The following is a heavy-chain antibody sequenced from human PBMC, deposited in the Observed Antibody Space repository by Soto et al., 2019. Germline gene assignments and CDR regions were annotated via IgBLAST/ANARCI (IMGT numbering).Heavy chain of an antibody. V-gene: IGHV4-59*08. CDR1: GGSISSYY. CDR3: ARHGLPIAAAGFDY. D-gene: IGHD6-13*01. J-gene: IGHJ4*02. Sequence: SETLSLTCAVSGGSISSYYWSWIRQPPGKGLEWIGYIYYSGSSNYNPSLKSRLTISVDTSKNYFSLKLSSVTAADTAVYFCARHGLPIAAAGFDYWGQGILVTVSS. CDR2: IYYSGSS.